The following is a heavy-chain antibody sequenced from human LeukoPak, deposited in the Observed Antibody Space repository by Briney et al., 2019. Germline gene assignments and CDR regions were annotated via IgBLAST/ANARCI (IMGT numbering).Heavy chain of an antibody. V-gene: IGHV3-23*01. CDR1: GFTFSSYG. CDR3: ANPGIAVAGTEGDY. Sequence: RGSLRLSCAASGFTFSSYGMHWVRQAPGKGLEWVSAISGSGGSTYYADSVKGRFTISRDNSKNTLYLQMNSLRAEDTAVYYCANPGIAVAGTEGDYWGQGTLVTVSS. D-gene: IGHD6-19*01. CDR2: ISGSGGST. J-gene: IGHJ4*02.